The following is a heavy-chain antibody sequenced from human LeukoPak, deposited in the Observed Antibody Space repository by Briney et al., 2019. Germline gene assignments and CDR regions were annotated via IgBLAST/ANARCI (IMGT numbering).Heavy chain of an antibody. D-gene: IGHD6-13*01. J-gene: IGHJ4*02. Sequence: GGSLRLSCAASGFTFSSYGMHWVRQAPGKGLQRVAVIWYDGSNKYYADSMKGRFTISRDNSKNTLYLQMTSLRAEDTAVYYCAKDYSSSWYSYFDYWGQGTLVTASS. CDR3: AKDYSSSWYSYFDY. V-gene: IGHV3-33*06. CDR2: IWYDGSNK. CDR1: GFTFSSYG.